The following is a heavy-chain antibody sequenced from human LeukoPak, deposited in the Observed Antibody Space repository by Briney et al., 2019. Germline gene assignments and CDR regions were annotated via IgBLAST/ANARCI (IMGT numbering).Heavy chain of an antibody. J-gene: IGHJ4*02. V-gene: IGHV4-39*01. CDR3: ASYYYGSGS. CDR2: IYYSGST. D-gene: IGHD3-10*01. Sequence: SETLSLTCTVSGGSISSYYWSWIRQPPGKGLEWIGSIYYSGSTYYNPSLKSRVTISVDTSKNQFSLKLSSVTAADTAVYYCASYYYGSGSWSQGTLVTVSS. CDR1: GGSISSYY.